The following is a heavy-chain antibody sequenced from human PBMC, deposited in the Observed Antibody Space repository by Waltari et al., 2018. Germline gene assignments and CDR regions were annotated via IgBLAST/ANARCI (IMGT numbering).Heavy chain of an antibody. V-gene: IGHV1-8*01. Sequence: QVQLVQSGAEVKKPGASVKVSCKASGYTFTSYDINWVRQATGQGLEWMGWMNPNSGNTGYAQKFQGRVTMTRNTSISTAYMELSSLRSEDTAVYYCARALRLGSSWYGGAFDIWGQGTMVTVSS. J-gene: IGHJ3*02. CDR1: GYTFTSYD. CDR3: ARALRLGSSWYGGAFDI. D-gene: IGHD6-13*01. CDR2: MNPNSGNT.